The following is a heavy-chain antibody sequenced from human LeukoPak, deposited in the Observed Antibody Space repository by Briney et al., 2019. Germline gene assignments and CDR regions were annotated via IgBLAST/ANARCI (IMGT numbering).Heavy chain of an antibody. CDR1: GGSISSSSYY. CDR2: IYYSGST. D-gene: IGHD3-9*01. V-gene: IGHV4-61*01. CDR3: ARLTGYRIESAFDI. J-gene: IGHJ3*02. Sequence: SETLSLTCTVSGGSISSSSYYWSWIRQPPGKGLEWIGYIYYSGSTNYNPSLKSRVTISVDTSKNQFSLKLSSVTAADTAVYYCARLTGYRIESAFDIWGQGAMVTVSS.